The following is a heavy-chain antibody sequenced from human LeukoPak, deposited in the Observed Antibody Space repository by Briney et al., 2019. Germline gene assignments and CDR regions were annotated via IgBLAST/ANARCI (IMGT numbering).Heavy chain of an antibody. Sequence: SETLSLTCTVSGGSISSGGYYWSWIRQPPGKGLEWIGYIYHSGSTYYNPSLKSRVTISVDRSKNQFSLKLSSVTAADTAVYYCAREIAGGGYFDYWGQGTLVTVSS. CDR1: GGSISSGGYY. CDR3: AREIAGGGYFDY. V-gene: IGHV4-30-2*01. CDR2: IYHSGST. D-gene: IGHD1-20*01. J-gene: IGHJ4*02.